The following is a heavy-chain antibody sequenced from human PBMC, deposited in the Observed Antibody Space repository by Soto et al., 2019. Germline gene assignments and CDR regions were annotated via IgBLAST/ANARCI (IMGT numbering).Heavy chain of an antibody. CDR3: AKEIAGYYDSIASPRSSCDN. V-gene: IGHV3-23*01. Sequence: EVQLLESGGGLVQPGGSLRLSCAASGFTFSSYAMSWVRQAPGKGLEWVSAISGSGGSTYYADSVKGRVTISRAKSKITMYLQMNNLRAEDTTVYYCAKEIAGYYDSIASPRSSCDNWGQGTLVTVSS. D-gene: IGHD3-22*01. J-gene: IGHJ4*02. CDR1: GFTFSSYA. CDR2: ISGSGGST.